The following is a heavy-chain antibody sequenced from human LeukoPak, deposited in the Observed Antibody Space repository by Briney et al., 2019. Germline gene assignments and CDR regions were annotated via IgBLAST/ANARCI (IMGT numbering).Heavy chain of an antibody. J-gene: IGHJ5*02. CDR1: GGSISSSSYY. V-gene: IGHV4-39*01. Sequence: PSETLSLTCTVSGGSISSSSYYWGWIRQPPGKGLEWIGSIYYSGSTYYNPSLKSRVTISVDTSKNQFSLKLSSVTAADTAVYYCASQTSSTRASYGYPWGQGTLVTVSS. D-gene: IGHD2-2*01. CDR2: IYYSGST. CDR3: ASQTSSTRASYGYP.